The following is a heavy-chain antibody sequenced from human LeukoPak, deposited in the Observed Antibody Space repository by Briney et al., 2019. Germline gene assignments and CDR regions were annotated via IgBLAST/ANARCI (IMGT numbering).Heavy chain of an antibody. V-gene: IGHV1-46*01. CDR3: ARAPGGTLDF. D-gene: IGHD4-23*01. J-gene: IGHJ4*02. CDR1: GYTFTNYG. Sequence: GASVKVSCKASGYTFTNYGINWVRQAPGQGLEWVGLIRGTGDSPDYAQKFQGRVTVTCDTSTNTLYLELRSLKLEDTAVYYCARAPGGTLDFWGQGTLVTVSS. CDR2: IRGTGDSP.